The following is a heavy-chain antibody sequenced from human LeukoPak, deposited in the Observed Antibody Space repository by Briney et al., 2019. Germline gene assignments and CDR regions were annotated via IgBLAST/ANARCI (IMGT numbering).Heavy chain of an antibody. CDR2: IYSGGGT. CDR1: GFTVSSNY. V-gene: IGHV3-53*01. D-gene: IGHD6-13*01. Sequence: GGSLRLSCAASGFTVSSNYMSWVRQAPGKGLEWVSVIYSGGGTYYADSVKGRFTISRDNSKNTLYLQMNSLRAEDTAVYYCARLAAASRMDVWGKGTTVTVSS. J-gene: IGHJ6*04. CDR3: ARLAAASRMDV.